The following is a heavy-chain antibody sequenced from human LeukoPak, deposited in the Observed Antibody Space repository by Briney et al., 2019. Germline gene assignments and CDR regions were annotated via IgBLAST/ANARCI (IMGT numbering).Heavy chain of an antibody. Sequence: SETLSLTCAVYDGSLSGYLWSWIRQPPGKGLEWIGESTHSGRTNYSPSLKSRVTVSADTSKNQFSLKLRSVTAADTAVYYCARHEYGSATACFQSWSQGTLVTVSS. CDR2: STHSGRT. CDR3: ARHEYGSATACFQS. J-gene: IGHJ4*02. CDR1: DGSLSGYL. D-gene: IGHD1-26*01. V-gene: IGHV4-34*01.